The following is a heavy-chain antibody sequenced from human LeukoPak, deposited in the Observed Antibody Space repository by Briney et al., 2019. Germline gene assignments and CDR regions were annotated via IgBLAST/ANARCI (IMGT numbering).Heavy chain of an antibody. CDR3: ARDKRSYYYDSSGYSPTDY. Sequence: ASVKVSCKASGGTFSSYAISWVRQAPGQGLEWMGRIIPILGIANYAQKFQGRVTITADKSTSTAYIELSSLRSEDTAVYYCARDKRSYYYDSSGYSPTDYWGQGTLVTVSS. CDR1: GGTFSSYA. CDR2: IIPILGIA. D-gene: IGHD3-22*01. V-gene: IGHV1-69*04. J-gene: IGHJ4*02.